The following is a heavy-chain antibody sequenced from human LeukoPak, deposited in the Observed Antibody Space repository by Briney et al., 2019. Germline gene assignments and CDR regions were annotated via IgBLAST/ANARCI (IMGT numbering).Heavy chain of an antibody. CDR2: IYYSGST. CDR3: ARAGDGNSYGQGYFDY. D-gene: IGHD5-18*01. J-gene: IGHJ4*02. Sequence: PSETLSLTCTVSGGSISSYYWSWIRQPPGKGLEWIGYIYYSGSTNYNPSLKSRVTISVDTSKNQFSLKLSSVSAADTAVYYCARAGDGNSYGQGYFDYWGQGTLVTVSS. CDR1: GGSISSYY. V-gene: IGHV4-59*08.